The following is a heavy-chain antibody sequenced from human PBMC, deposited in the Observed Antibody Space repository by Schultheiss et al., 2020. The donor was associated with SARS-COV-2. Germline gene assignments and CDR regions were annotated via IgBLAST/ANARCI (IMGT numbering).Heavy chain of an antibody. CDR3: ASDMGHYYGMDV. CDR1: GFTFSDSA. D-gene: IGHD2-15*01. J-gene: IGHJ6*02. V-gene: IGHV3-73*01. Sequence: GGSLRLSCAVSGFTFSDSAMHGVRQADGKGREWVGRIRGKADSYATVYAASVNGRFTISRDDSENTAYLQMSSLQTEDTAVYYCASDMGHYYGMDVWGQGTTVTVSS. CDR2: IRGKADSYAT.